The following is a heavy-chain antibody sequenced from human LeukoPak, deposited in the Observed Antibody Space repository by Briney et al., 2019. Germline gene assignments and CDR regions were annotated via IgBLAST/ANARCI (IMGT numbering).Heavy chain of an antibody. CDR2: IYPGDSDT. CDR3: ASSRGIAVAGTEGFDY. V-gene: IGHV5-51*01. D-gene: IGHD6-19*01. J-gene: IGHJ4*02. CDR1: GYSFTSYW. Sequence: ESLKISCKGSGYSFTSYWIGWVRQMPGKGLEWVGIIYPGDSDTRYSPSFQGQVTISADKSISTAYLQWSSLKASDTAMYYCASSRGIAVAGTEGFDYWGQGTLVTVSS.